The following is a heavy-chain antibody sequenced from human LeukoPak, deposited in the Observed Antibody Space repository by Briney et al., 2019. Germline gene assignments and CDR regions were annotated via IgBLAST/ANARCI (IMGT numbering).Heavy chain of an antibody. J-gene: IGHJ5*02. V-gene: IGHV1-2*02. CDR1: GYTFTGYY. D-gene: IGHD6-6*01. Sequence: GASVKVSCKASGYTFTGYYMHWVRQAPGQGLEWMGWINPNSGGTNYAQKFQGRVTMTRDTSISTAYMELSRLRSDDTAVYYCARGKQYSSPNWFDPWGQRTLVTVSS. CDR2: INPNSGGT. CDR3: ARGKQYSSPNWFDP.